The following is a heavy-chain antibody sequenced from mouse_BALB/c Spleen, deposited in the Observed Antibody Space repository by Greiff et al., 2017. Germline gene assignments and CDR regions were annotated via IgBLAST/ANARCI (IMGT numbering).Heavy chain of an antibody. V-gene: IGHV1-15*01. CDR2: IDPETGGT. CDR3: TRKATMITRDAMDY. CDR1: GYTFTDYE. J-gene: IGHJ4*01. Sequence: QVQLKESGAELVRPGASVTLSCKASGYTFTDYEMHWVKQTPVHGLEWIGAIDPETGGTAYNQKFKGKATLTADKSSSTAYMELRSLTSEDSAVYYCTRKATMITRDAMDYWGQGTSVTVSS. D-gene: IGHD2-4*01.